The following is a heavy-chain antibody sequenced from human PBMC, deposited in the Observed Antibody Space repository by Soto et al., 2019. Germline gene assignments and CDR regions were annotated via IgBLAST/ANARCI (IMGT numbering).Heavy chain of an antibody. CDR2: ISGSGGST. CDR3: AKDTSRWLQYPSFDY. V-gene: IGHV3-23*01. D-gene: IGHD5-12*01. CDR1: GFTFSSYA. J-gene: IGHJ4*02. Sequence: PGGSLRLSCAASGFTFSSYAMSWVRQAPGKGLEWVSAISGSGGSTYYADSVKGRFTISRDNSKNTLYLQMNSLRAEDTAVYYCAKDTSRWLQYPSFDYWGQGTLVPVSS.